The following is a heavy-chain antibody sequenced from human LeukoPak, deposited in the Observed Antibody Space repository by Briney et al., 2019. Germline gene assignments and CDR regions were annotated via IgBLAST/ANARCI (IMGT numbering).Heavy chain of an antibody. Sequence: GGSLRLSCAASGFTFSSYSMNWVRQAPGKGLEWVSLIYGGGSTYYADSVKGRFTISRDNSKNTLYLRMNSLRAEDTAVYYCARRGDGGRSFDYWGQGTLVTVSS. V-gene: IGHV3-53*01. CDR2: IYGGGST. J-gene: IGHJ4*02. D-gene: IGHD4-23*01. CDR3: ARRGDGGRSFDY. CDR1: GFTFSSYS.